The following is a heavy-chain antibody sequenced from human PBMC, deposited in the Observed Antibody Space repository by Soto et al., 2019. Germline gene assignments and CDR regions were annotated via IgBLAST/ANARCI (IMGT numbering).Heavy chain of an antibody. CDR1: GYTFSSYA. Sequence: ASVKVSCKASGYTFSSYAMHWVRQAPGQRLEWMGWINAGYGNTKSSQKFQDRVTISRDTSTSTAYMELRSLRSDDTAVYYCARGNCSSTSCYDYYGMDVWGQGTTVTVSS. J-gene: IGHJ6*02. CDR2: INAGYGNT. CDR3: ARGNCSSTSCYDYYGMDV. D-gene: IGHD2-2*01. V-gene: IGHV1-3*01.